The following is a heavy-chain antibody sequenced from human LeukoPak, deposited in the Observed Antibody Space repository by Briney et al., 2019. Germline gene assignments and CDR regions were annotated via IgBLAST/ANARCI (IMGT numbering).Heavy chain of an antibody. V-gene: IGHV3-21*01. D-gene: IGHD3-22*01. CDR1: GFTFSSYS. CDR3: ASPMIVVAPGAFDI. J-gene: IGHJ3*02. Sequence: PGGSLRLSCAASGFTFSSYSMNWVRQAPGKGLKWVSSISSSSSYIYYADSVKGRFTISRDNAKNSLYLQMNSLRAEDTAVYYCASPMIVVAPGAFDIWGQGTMVTVSS. CDR2: ISSSSSYI.